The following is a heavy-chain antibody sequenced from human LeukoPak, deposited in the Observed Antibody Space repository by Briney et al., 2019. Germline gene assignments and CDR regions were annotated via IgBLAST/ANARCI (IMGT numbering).Heavy chain of an antibody. CDR1: GFTFSSYA. V-gene: IGHV3-64*01. Sequence: GGSLRLSCAASGFTFSSYAMHWVRQAPGKGLEYVSAISTNGDSTYYANSVKGRFTISRDNSKNTLYLQMNSLRAEDTAVYYCAKDEGAAAGTLWDYWGQGTLVTVSS. J-gene: IGHJ4*02. CDR3: AKDEGAAAGTLWDY. CDR2: ISTNGDST. D-gene: IGHD6-13*01.